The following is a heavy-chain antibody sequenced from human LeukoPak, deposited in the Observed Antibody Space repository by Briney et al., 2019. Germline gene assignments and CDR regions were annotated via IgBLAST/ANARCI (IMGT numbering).Heavy chain of an antibody. CDR3: ARANMVDAFDI. V-gene: IGHV3-7*01. D-gene: IGHD3-10*01. CDR1: GFTFSSYW. Sequence: GGSLRLSCAASGFTFSSYWMSWVRQAPGKGLEWVGNIKQDGSEKYYVDSVKGRFTISRDNAKNSLYLQMNSLRAEDTAVYYCARANMVDAFDIWGQGTMVTVSS. J-gene: IGHJ3*02. CDR2: IKQDGSEK.